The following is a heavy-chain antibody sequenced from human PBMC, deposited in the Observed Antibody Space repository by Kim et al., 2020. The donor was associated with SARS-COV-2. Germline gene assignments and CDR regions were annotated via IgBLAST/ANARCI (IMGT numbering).Heavy chain of an antibody. V-gene: IGHV4-31*02. J-gene: IGHJ4*02. Sequence: NPSVKSRVTISVDTSKNQFSLKLSSVTAADTAVYYCAREEIGRGSGRFDYWGQGTLVTVSS. CDR3: AREEIGRGSGRFDY. D-gene: IGHD1-26*01.